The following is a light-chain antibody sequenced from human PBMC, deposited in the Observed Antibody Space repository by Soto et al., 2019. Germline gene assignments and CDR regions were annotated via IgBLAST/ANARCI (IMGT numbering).Light chain of an antibody. Sequence: IQLTHSPSTLSASVGDRVTITCRASQSINRWLAWYQQRPGKAPRLLIYYASTLEGGVPSRFSGSESGTEFTLTISGLQPDDFATYYCQQYNSWRTFGQGTKVDIK. J-gene: IGKJ1*01. V-gene: IGKV1-5*01. CDR1: QSINRW. CDR2: YAS. CDR3: QQYNSWRT.